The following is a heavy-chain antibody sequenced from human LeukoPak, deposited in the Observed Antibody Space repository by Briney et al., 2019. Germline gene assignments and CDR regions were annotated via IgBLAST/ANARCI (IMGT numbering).Heavy chain of an antibody. CDR2: INAGNGNT. J-gene: IGHJ4*02. CDR3: ARDGYCSGGSCYSPFDY. Sequence: ASVKVSCKASGYTFTSYAMHWVRQAPGQRGEWMGWINAGNGNTKYLQKFQGRVTITRDTSASTAYMELSSLRSEDTAVYYCARDGYCSGGSCYSPFDYWGQGTLVTVSS. V-gene: IGHV1-3*01. CDR1: GYTFTSYA. D-gene: IGHD2-15*01.